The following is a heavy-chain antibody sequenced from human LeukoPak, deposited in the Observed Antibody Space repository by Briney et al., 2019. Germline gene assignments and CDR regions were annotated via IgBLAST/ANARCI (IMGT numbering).Heavy chain of an antibody. CDR2: ISGSGGSI. Sequence: GGSLRLSCAASGFTFRNYVMTWVRQAPGKGLEWVSGISGSGGSIYYADSVKSRFTISRDNSKNTLYLQMNSLRAEDTAIHYCAKELHDFTDYYMDVWGKGTTVTVSS. CDR3: AKELHDFTDYYMDV. J-gene: IGHJ6*03. V-gene: IGHV3-23*01. CDR1: GFTFRNYV. D-gene: IGHD3-3*01.